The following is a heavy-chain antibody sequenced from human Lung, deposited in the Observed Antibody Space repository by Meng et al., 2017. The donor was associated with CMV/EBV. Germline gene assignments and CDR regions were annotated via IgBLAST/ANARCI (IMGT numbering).Heavy chain of an antibody. J-gene: IGHJ5*02. D-gene: IGHD3-10*01. CDR3: TKGRGSTHKGNWFDL. Sequence: ASVKVSXNASGYTFTSYDINWVRQATGQGLEWMGWMNPNSGNTAYAPKFQGRLTMTRNTSINTAYMDLSSLRSEDTAIYYCTKGRGSTHKGNWFDLGGQGTLVTVSS. CDR2: MNPNSGNT. CDR1: GYTFTSYD. V-gene: IGHV1-8*01.